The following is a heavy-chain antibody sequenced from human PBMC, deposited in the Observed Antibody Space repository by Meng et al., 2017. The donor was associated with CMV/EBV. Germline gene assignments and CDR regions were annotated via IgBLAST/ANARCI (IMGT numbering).Heavy chain of an antibody. V-gene: IGHV4-4*07. CDR2: IYTSGST. Sequence: QWRLLWSGPGLVKPSETLSLTCAVAGGSISSYFWSWIRQPAGKGLEWIGRIYTSGSTNYNPSLKSRVTMSVDTSKNQFSLKLSSVTAADTAVYYCARGPEVDYGDYVGLDYWGQGTLVTVSS. J-gene: IGHJ4*02. CDR1: GGSISSYF. CDR3: ARGPEVDYGDYVGLDY. D-gene: IGHD4-17*01.